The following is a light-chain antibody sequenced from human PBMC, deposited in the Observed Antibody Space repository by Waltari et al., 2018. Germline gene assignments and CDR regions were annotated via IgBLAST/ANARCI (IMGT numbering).Light chain of an antibody. Sequence: QSVLTQAPSVSGTPGQRVTISCSGTNYTLGRGPVNWYQQVPGMSPKLLIYSNDQRPSGVPDRFSGSKSGTSASLAISGLQSEDEADYYCATWDGRVNGVLFGGGTKVTVL. CDR1: NYTLGRGP. CDR2: SND. J-gene: IGLJ2*01. CDR3: ATWDGRVNGVL. V-gene: IGLV1-44*01.